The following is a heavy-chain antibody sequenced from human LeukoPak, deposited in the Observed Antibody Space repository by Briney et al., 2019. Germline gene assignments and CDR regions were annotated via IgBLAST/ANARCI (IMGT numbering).Heavy chain of an antibody. CDR2: IRTTAEGAKYA. V-gene: IGHV3-48*02. Sequence: GGSLRLSCATSGFSFTDYPMNWVRQAPWKGREGISNIRTTAEGAKYAYYAESVKGRVTISRDDGKNTLYLHMNSLRDDDTFVYHAEAGLRDAFDYWGQGILVTVSS. CDR1: GFSFTDYP. CDR3: EAGLRDAFDY. D-gene: IGHD5-12*01. J-gene: IGHJ4*02.